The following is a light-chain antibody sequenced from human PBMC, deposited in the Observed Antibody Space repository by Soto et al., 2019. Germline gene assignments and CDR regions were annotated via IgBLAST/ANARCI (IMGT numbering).Light chain of an antibody. Sequence: QSVLTQPPSVSGAPGQRVTVSCTGSSSNIGAGYDVHWYQQLPGTAPKLLIYGNNNRPSGVPDRFSGSKSGTSASLAITGLQAEDEADYYCPSYDSSLSAPYVFGTGTKVTVL. J-gene: IGLJ1*01. CDR1: SSNIGAGYD. CDR2: GNN. CDR3: PSYDSSLSAPYV. V-gene: IGLV1-40*01.